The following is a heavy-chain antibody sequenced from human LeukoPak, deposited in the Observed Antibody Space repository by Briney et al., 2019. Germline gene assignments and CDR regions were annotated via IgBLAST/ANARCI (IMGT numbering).Heavy chain of an antibody. Sequence: PSETLSLTCAVSGGSISSGGYSWGWIRQPPGKGLEWIGYIYHSGSTYYNPSLKSRVTISVDRSKNQFSLKLSSVTAADTAVYYCARAGRGYGDRSYYFDYWGRGTLVTVSS. CDR3: ARAGRGYGDRSYYFDY. CDR2: IYHSGST. V-gene: IGHV4-30-2*01. CDR1: GGSISSGGYS. J-gene: IGHJ4*02. D-gene: IGHD4-17*01.